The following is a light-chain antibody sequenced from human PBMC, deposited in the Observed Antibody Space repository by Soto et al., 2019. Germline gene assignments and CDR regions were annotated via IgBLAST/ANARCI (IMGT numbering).Light chain of an antibody. Sequence: QSALTQPASVSGSPGQSITFSCTGTSSDVGSYDYVSWHQQHPGKAPKLIIYDVNNRPSGVPSRFSGSKSGNTASLIISGLQTADEADYYCCAYSTGGTHVFGTGTKLTVL. CDR2: DVN. CDR3: CAYSTGGTHV. J-gene: IGLJ1*01. CDR1: SSDVGSYDY. V-gene: IGLV2-14*03.